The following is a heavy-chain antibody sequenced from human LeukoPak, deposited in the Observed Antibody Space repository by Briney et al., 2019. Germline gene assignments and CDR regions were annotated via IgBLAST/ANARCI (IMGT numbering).Heavy chain of an antibody. Sequence: GESLKISCKGSGYSFTSYWIGWVRQMPGKGLEWMGIIYPGDSDTRYSPSFQGQVTISDDKSISTAYLQWSSLKASDTAMYYCARQVDYGASLRAFDIWGQGTMVTVSS. V-gene: IGHV5-51*01. CDR3: ARQVDYGASLRAFDI. D-gene: IGHD4-17*01. CDR2: IYPGDSDT. CDR1: GYSFTSYW. J-gene: IGHJ3*02.